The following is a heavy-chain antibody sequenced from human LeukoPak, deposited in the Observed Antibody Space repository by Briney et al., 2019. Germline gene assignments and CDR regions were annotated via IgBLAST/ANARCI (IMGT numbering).Heavy chain of an antibody. Sequence: SETLSLTCAVYGESFSGYYWSWIRQPPGKGLGWIGEINHSGSTNYNPSLKSRVTISVDTSKNQFSLKLSSVTAADTAVYYCAREGSGSGYYYLHYWGQGTLVTVSS. CDR3: AREGSGSGYYYLHY. V-gene: IGHV4-34*01. J-gene: IGHJ4*02. CDR2: INHSGST. CDR1: GESFSGYY. D-gene: IGHD3-22*01.